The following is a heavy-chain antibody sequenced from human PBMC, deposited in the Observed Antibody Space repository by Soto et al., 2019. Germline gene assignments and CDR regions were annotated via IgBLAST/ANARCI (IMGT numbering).Heavy chain of an antibody. Sequence: SETLSLTCTVSGGSISSSSYYWGWIRQPPGKGLEWIGSIYYSGSTYYNPSLKSRVTISVDTSKNQFSLKLSSVTAADTAVYYCARPNGYCSGGSCYVSRYWFDPWGQGTLVTVS. CDR1: GGSISSSSYY. CDR3: ARPNGYCSGGSCYVSRYWFDP. CDR2: IYYSGST. V-gene: IGHV4-39*01. D-gene: IGHD2-15*01. J-gene: IGHJ5*02.